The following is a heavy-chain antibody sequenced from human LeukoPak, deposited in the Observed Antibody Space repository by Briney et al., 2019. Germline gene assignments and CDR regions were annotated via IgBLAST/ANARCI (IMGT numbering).Heavy chain of an antibody. V-gene: IGHV4-39*07. D-gene: IGHD5-18*01. CDR3: ASVDTAMVHPTYGAFDI. CDR1: GGSISSSSYY. CDR2: IYYSGST. J-gene: IGHJ3*02. Sequence: PSETLSLTCTVSGGSISSSSYYWGWIRQPPGKGLEWIGSIYYSGSTYYNPSLKSRDTISVDTSKNQFSLKLSSVTAADTAVYYCASVDTAMVHPTYGAFDIWGQGTMVTVSS.